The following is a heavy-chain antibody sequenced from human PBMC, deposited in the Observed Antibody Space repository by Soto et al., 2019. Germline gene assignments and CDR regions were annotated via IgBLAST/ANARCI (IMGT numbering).Heavy chain of an antibody. CDR2: INHSGST. J-gene: IGHJ6*04. D-gene: IGHD6-19*01. CDR1: GGSFSGYY. V-gene: IGHV4-34*01. CDR3: ARARRYRSGSYYYYCAMDV. Sequence: SETLSLTCAVYGGSFSGYYWGWIRQPPGKGLEWIGEINHSGSTNYNPSLKSRVTISVDTSKNPFSLKLSSVTAADTAVYYCARARRYRSGSYYYYCAMDVWGKGPTVTGST.